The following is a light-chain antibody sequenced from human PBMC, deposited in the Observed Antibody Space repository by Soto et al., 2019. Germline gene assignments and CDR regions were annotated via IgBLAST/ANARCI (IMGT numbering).Light chain of an antibody. CDR3: QQYGGSPRT. V-gene: IGKV3-20*01. CDR1: QSVSNY. CDR2: AAS. J-gene: IGKJ2*01. Sequence: EIELTQSPGTLSVSPGERATISCRASQSVSNYLAWYQQRPGQSPRLLIYAASSRDTGVPDRFSGGGSATDFTLTVSRLEPEDFAVYYCQQYGGSPRTFGQGTKLEIK.